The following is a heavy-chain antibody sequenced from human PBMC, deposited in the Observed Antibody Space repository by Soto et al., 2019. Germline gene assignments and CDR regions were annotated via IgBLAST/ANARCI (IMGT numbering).Heavy chain of an antibody. V-gene: IGHV3-23*01. Sequence: SGGSLRLSCAASGFSFGSYALSWVHQAPGKGPEWVSTISGSDGKTFYADSVKGRFSISRDTSQSTLYLQMNSLRADDTAIYYCARWSYLDYWGQGTRVTVSS. D-gene: IGHD3-3*01. CDR2: ISGSDGKT. J-gene: IGHJ4*02. CDR1: GFSFGSYA. CDR3: ARWSYLDY.